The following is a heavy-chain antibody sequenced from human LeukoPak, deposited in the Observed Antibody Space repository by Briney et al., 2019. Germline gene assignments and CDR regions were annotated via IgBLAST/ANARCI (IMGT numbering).Heavy chain of an antibody. Sequence: ASVKVSCKASGYTFTSYGISWVRQVPGQGLEWTGWISAYNGNTNYAQKLQGRVTMTTDTSTNTAYMELRSLRSDDTAVYYCARVVVAATVASENWFDPWGQGTLVTVSS. CDR2: ISAYNGNT. CDR3: ARVVVAATVASENWFDP. D-gene: IGHD2-15*01. V-gene: IGHV1-18*01. J-gene: IGHJ5*02. CDR1: GYTFTSYG.